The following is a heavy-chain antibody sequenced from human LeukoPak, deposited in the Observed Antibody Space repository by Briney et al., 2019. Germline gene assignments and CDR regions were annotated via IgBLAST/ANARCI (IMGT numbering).Heavy chain of an antibody. D-gene: IGHD5-18*01. CDR1: SGSINNHY. CDR3: ARDQIGYGLDY. V-gene: IGHV4-59*11. CDR2: IYDSWNT. Sequence: SETLSLTCIVSSGSINNHYWSWIRQPPGKGLEWIGYIYDSWNTNYNPSLQSRGTIPMDASRNQFSLNLTSVTAADTAVYYCARDQIGYGLDYWGQGTLVTVSS. J-gene: IGHJ4*02.